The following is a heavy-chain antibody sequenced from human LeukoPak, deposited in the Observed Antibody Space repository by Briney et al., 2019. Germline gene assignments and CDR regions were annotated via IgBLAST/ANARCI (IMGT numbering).Heavy chain of an antibody. CDR2: IYYSGST. D-gene: IGHD2-8*02. V-gene: IGHV4-39*07. CDR3: ARVSTGGFKSASFDY. CDR1: GGSISSTSDY. Sequence: SETLSLTCTVSGGSISSTSDYWGWIRQPPGKGLEWIGSIYYSGSTYYNPSLKSRVTISVDTSKNQFSLKLSSVTAADTGVYYCARVSTGGFKSASFDYWGQGTLVTVSS. J-gene: IGHJ4*02.